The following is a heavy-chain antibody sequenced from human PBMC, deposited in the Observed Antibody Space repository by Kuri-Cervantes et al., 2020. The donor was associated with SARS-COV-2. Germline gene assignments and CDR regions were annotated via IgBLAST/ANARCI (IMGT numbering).Heavy chain of an antibody. Sequence: GGSLRLSCAASGFTFDDYGMSWVRQAPGKGLEWVSGINWNGGSTGYADSVKGRFTISRDNSKNTLYLQMNSLRAEDTAVYYCARDRYYYDSSGYYHNWFDPWGQGTLVTVSS. CDR3: ARDRYYYDSSGYYHNWFDP. J-gene: IGHJ5*02. D-gene: IGHD3-22*01. CDR2: INWNGGST. V-gene: IGHV3-20*04. CDR1: GFTFDDYG.